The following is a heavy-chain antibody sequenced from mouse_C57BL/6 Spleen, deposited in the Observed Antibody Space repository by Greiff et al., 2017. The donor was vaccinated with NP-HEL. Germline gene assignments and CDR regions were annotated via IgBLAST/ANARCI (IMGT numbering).Heavy chain of an antibody. Sequence: EVKLEESGPGLVKPSQSLSLTCSVTGYSITSGYYWNWIRQFPGNKLEWMGYISYDGSNNYNPSLKNRITITRDTSKNQFFLKLNSVTTADTATYFCARGGIYYDYLYYAMDYWGQGTSVTVSS. CDR1: GYSITSGYY. CDR3: ARGGIYYDYLYYAMDY. V-gene: IGHV3-6*01. D-gene: IGHD2-4*01. CDR2: ISYDGSN. J-gene: IGHJ4*01.